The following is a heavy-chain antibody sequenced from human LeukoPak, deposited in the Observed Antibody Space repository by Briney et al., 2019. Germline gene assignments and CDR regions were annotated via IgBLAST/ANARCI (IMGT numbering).Heavy chain of an antibody. D-gene: IGHD3-22*01. J-gene: IGHJ4*02. CDR3: ARVGKKYADDNSGYRDSDF. Sequence: GGSLRLSCAASGFTFSNYWMDWVRQAPGKGLEWVANIKEDGSEEHYADSEKGRFTIFRDNAKNSLYVQMYSLRAEDTAVYFCARVGKKYADDNSGYRDSDFWGQGTLVTVSS. V-gene: IGHV3-7*01. CDR2: IKEDGSEE. CDR1: GFTFSNYW.